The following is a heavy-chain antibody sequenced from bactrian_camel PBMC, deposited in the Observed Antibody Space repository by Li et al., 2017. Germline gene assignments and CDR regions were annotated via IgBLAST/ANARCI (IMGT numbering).Heavy chain of an antibody. CDR3: TKDRSYGTRNWVQST. CDR1: GFNFDGSV. D-gene: IGHD3*01. J-gene: IGHJ4*01. CDR2: ISTTGST. V-gene: IGHV3S55*01. Sequence: HVQLVESGGGSVQAGGSLRLSCTASGFNFDGSVMGWYRQAPGSECELASSISTTGSTYYLESVKGRFAISRDNAKNMLILQMNNLQPEDTTMYYCTKDRSYGTRNWVQSTRGQGTQVTVS.